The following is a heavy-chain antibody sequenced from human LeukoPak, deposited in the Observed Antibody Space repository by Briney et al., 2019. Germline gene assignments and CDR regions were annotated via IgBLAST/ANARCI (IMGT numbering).Heavy chain of an antibody. CDR1: GFTFSSSS. V-gene: IGHV3-21*01. CDR2: ISSSSSYI. D-gene: IGHD3-22*01. CDR3: ARDPYYYDSSGYFGHDAFDI. J-gene: IGHJ3*02. Sequence: GGSLRLSCAASGFTFSSSSMNWVRQAPGKGLEWVSSISSSSSYIYYADSVKGRFTISRDNAKNSLYLQMNSLRAEDTAVYYCARDPYYYDSSGYFGHDAFDIWGQGTMVTVSS.